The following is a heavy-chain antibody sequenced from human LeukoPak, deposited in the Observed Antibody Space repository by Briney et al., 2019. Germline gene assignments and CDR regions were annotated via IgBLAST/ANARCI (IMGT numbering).Heavy chain of an antibody. V-gene: IGHV4-4*02. D-gene: IGHD4-17*01. CDR1: AGSISSGSW. J-gene: IGHJ4*02. Sequence: PSETLSLTCAVSAGSISSGSWWNWVRQPPGKGLEWIGEIYHSGSTNYNPSLKSRVTISLDKSKNQFSLKLYSVTAADTAVYYCARAGYGDSDFDYWGQGTLVTVSS. CDR3: ARAGYGDSDFDY. CDR2: IYHSGST.